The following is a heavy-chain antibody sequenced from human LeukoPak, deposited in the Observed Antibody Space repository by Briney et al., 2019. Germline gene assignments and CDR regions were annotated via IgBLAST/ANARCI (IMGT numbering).Heavy chain of an antibody. CDR1: GYTFPGYY. Sequence: GSVKVSCQASGYTFPGYYMHWVGQAPGQGLEWMGWINPNSGGTNYAQKFQGRVTMTRDTSISTAYMELSRLRSDDTAVYYCALLGIAGYFDYWGQGTLVTVSS. D-gene: IGHD6-13*01. J-gene: IGHJ4*02. CDR3: ALLGIAGYFDY. V-gene: IGHV1-2*02. CDR2: INPNSGGT.